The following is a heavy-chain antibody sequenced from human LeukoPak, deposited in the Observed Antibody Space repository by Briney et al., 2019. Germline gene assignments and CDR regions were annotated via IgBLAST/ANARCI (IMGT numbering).Heavy chain of an antibody. CDR2: INHSGST. J-gene: IGHJ4*02. D-gene: IGHD5-12*01. Sequence: PSETLSLTCTVSGGSISSYYWSWIRQPPGKGLEWIGEINHSGSTNYNPSLKSRVTISVDTSKNQFSLKLSSVTAADTAVYYCARSGCSGYDGYWGQGTLVTVSS. CDR1: GGSISSYY. V-gene: IGHV4-34*01. CDR3: ARSGCSGYDGY.